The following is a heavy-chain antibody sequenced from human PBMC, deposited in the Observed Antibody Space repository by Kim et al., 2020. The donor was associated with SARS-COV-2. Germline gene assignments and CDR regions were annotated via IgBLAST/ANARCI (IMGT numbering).Heavy chain of an antibody. CDR2: IWYDGSNK. J-gene: IGHJ6*02. Sequence: LSLTCAASGFTFSSYGMHWIRQAPGKGLEWVAVIWYDGSNKYYADSVKGRFTISRDNSKNTLYLQMNSLRAEDTAVYYCARDWAVTTILYYYYYGMDVWGQGTTVTVSS. D-gene: IGHD4-17*01. CDR3: ARDWAVTTILYYYYYGMDV. CDR1: GFTFSSYG. V-gene: IGHV3-33*01.